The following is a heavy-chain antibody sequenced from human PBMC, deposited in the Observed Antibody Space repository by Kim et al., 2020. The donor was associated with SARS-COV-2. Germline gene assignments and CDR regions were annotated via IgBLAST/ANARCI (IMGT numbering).Heavy chain of an antibody. CDR3: ARDGGYCSCGSCHSSSGVGT. V-gene: IGHV4-31*03. D-gene: IGHD2-15*01. Sequence: SETLSLTCTVSGGSISSGGYYWSWIRQHPGKGLEWIGYIYYSGSTYYNPSLKSRVTISVDTSKNQFSLKLSSVTAADTAVYYCARDGGYCSCGSCHSSSGVGTWGQGTLVTVSS. CDR1: GGSISSGGYY. CDR2: IYYSGST. J-gene: IGHJ4*02.